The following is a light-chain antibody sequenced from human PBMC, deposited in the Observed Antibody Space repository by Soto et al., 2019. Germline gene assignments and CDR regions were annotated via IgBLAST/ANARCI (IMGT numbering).Light chain of an antibody. Sequence: EMVLTQSPDTVSLSPGETATRSCRASQSVNSNYLAWYQHKPGQAPRLLIYGASNRATGIPDRFSGSGSGTDFSLTISRREPEDFAVFYCQQYDNSITFGQGTRLEIE. J-gene: IGKJ5*01. CDR3: QQYDNSIT. V-gene: IGKV3-20*01. CDR2: GAS. CDR1: QSVNSNY.